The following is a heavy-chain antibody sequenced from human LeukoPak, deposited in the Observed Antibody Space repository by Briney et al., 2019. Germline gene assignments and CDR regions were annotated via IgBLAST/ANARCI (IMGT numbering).Heavy chain of an antibody. D-gene: IGHD4-23*01. J-gene: IGHJ4*02. V-gene: IGHV3-21*01. CDR2: ISSSSSYI. Sequence: GGSLRLSCAASGFTFSSYSMNWVRQAPGKGLEWVSSISSSSSYIYYADSVKGRLTISRDNAKNSLYLQMNSLRAEDTAVYYWARDRLRWFGGFDYWGQGTLVTVSS. CDR3: ARDRLRWFGGFDY. CDR1: GFTFSSYS.